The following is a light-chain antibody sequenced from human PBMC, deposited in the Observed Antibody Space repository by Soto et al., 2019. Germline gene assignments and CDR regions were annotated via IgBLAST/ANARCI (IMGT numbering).Light chain of an antibody. V-gene: IGKV1-5*03. CDR1: QTISSW. CDR3: QQYNRNTWS. CDR2: KAS. J-gene: IGKJ1*01. Sequence: DIQMTQSPSTLSGSVGDRVTITCRASQTISSWLAWYQQKPGKAPKLLIYKASTLKSGVPSRFSGSGSGTEFTLTITTLQHDDFATYFCQQYNRNTWSFGQGTKVDIK.